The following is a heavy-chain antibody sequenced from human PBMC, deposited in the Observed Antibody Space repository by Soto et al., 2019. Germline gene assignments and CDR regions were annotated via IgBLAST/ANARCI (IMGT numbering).Heavy chain of an antibody. CDR2: IYYSGST. J-gene: IGHJ4*02. Sequence: LSLTCTVSGGSISSGGYYWSWIRQHPGKGLEWIGYIYYSGSTYYNPSLKSRVTISVDTSKNQFSLKLSSVTAADTAVYYCASSPDVILEWPLVFAFDYWGQGTLVTVSS. CDR1: GGSISSGGYY. CDR3: ASSPDVILEWPLVFAFDY. V-gene: IGHV4-31*03. D-gene: IGHD3-3*01.